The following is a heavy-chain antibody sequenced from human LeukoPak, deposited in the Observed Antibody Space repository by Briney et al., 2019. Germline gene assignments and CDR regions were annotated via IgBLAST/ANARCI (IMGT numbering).Heavy chain of an antibody. Sequence: PGGSLRLSCAASGFTFSNAWMSWVRQAPGKGLEWVGRIKSKTDGGTTDYAAPVKGRFTISRDDSKNTLYLLMNSLKTEDTAVYYCTTTASYSNFYYYYYYMDVWGKGTAVAVSS. V-gene: IGHV3-15*01. CDR1: GFTFSNAW. J-gene: IGHJ6*03. D-gene: IGHD4-11*01. CDR3: TTTASYSNFYYYYYYMDV. CDR2: IKSKTDGGTT.